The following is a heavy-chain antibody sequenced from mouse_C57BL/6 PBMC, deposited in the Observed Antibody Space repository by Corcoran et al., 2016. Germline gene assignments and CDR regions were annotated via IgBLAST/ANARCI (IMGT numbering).Heavy chain of an antibody. CDR1: GYTFTTYG. V-gene: IGHV9-3*01. Sequence: QIQLVQSGPELKKPGETVKISCKASGYTFTTYGMSWVKQAPGKGLKWMGWINTYSGVPTYADDFNGRFAFSLETSASTAYLQINNLKNEDTATYFCAREYYGSTYAMDYWGQGTSVTVSS. CDR3: AREYYGSTYAMDY. D-gene: IGHD1-1*01. J-gene: IGHJ4*01. CDR2: INTYSGVP.